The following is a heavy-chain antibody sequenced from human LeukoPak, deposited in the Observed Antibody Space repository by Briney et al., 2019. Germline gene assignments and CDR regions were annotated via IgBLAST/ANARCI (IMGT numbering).Heavy chain of an antibody. Sequence: PAGSLSLPGAAPVFTVSSYEMNRVRLAPAKGLEWVSYISSSGTIMSYADSVRGRFTISRDNAKSSLYLQMNSLRAEDTAVYYCARGFGFDPWGQGTPVTVSS. V-gene: IGHV3-48*03. J-gene: IGHJ5*02. CDR2: ISSSGTIM. CDR1: VFTVSSYE. CDR3: ARGFGFDP.